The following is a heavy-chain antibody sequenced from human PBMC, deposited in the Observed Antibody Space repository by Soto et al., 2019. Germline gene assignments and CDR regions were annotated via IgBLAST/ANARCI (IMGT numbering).Heavy chain of an antibody. CDR1: SGSISSSKW. D-gene: IGHD1-1*01. J-gene: IGHJ4*02. Sequence: QVQLQESGPGLVKPSGTLSLTCVVSSGSISSSKWWSWVRQPPGKGLEWIGEIHESGSTNYNPSLKSRVTISLDKSKNQCSLNLNSVPAADTAVYYCAREGRDSYNLGYWGQGTLVTVSS. CDR3: AREGRDSYNLGY. CDR2: IHESGST. V-gene: IGHV4-4*02.